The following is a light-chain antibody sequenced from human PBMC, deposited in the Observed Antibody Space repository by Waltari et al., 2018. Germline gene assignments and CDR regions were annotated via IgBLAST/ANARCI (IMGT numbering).Light chain of an antibody. V-gene: IGKV1-5*03. J-gene: IGKJ4*01. Sequence: DIQMTQYPSTLTASVGDRVTITCRASQSISSWLAWHQQKAGKVPKLLIYKASNLESGVPSRFSGSGSGTEFTLTISSLQPDDVATYFCQQYDSYPLTFGGGTKVQIK. CDR3: QQYDSYPLT. CDR2: KAS. CDR1: QSISSW.